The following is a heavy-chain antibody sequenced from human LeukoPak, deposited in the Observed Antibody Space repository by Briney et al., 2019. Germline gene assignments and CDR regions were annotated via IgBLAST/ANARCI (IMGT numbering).Heavy chain of an antibody. CDR3: ARDGRRGTVDY. V-gene: IGHV4-39*07. Sequence: SETLSLTCTVSGGSISSYYWGWIRQPPGKGLEWIGSIYYSGSTYYNPSLKSRVTISVDTSKNQFSLKLSSVTAADTAVYYCARDGRRGTVDYWGQGTLVTVSS. J-gene: IGHJ4*02. CDR1: GGSISSYY. CDR2: IYYSGST.